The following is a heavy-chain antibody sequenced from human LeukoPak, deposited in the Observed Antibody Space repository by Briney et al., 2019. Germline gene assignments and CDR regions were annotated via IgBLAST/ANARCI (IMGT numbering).Heavy chain of an antibody. D-gene: IGHD3-10*01. CDR1: GGSISSGGYS. CDR3: ARAARTYYGSGSFPGWFDP. CDR2: IYHSGST. Sequence: SQTLSLTCAVSGGSISSGGYSWSWIRQPPGKGLEWIGYIYHSGSTYYNPSLKSRVTISVDRSKNQFSLKLSSVTAADTAVYYYARAARTYYGSGSFPGWFDPWGQGTLVTVSS. V-gene: IGHV4-30-2*01. J-gene: IGHJ5*02.